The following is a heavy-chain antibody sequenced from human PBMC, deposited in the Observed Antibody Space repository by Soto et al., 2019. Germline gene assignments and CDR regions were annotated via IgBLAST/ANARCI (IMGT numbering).Heavy chain of an antibody. J-gene: IGHJ3*02. CDR2: VTPSGGS. CDR1: GGSFNSYF. CDR3: TTSGRRWPDAFDI. V-gene: IGHV4-34*01. D-gene: IGHD2-15*01. Sequence: LGLTCAVYGGSFNSYFGNLVRQPPGKGLEWIGEVTPSGGSNYNPSLKSRVTISKDTSKNQFSLKLTSVTAADTAVYYCTTSGRRWPDAFDIWAQGAMVTVSS.